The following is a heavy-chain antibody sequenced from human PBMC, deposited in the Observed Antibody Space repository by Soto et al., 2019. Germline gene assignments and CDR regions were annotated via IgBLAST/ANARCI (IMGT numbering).Heavy chain of an antibody. D-gene: IGHD3-22*01. CDR1: GYTFTSYY. Sequence: QVQLVQSGAEVKKPGASVKVSCKASGYTFTSYYMHWVRQAPGQGLEWMGTINPSGGSTSYAQKFQGRVTMTRDTSTSTVYMELSSLRSEDTAVYYCASGRPYYYDSSGYPSHDYWGQGTLVTVSS. J-gene: IGHJ4*02. V-gene: IGHV1-46*01. CDR2: INPSGGST. CDR3: ASGRPYYYDSSGYPSHDY.